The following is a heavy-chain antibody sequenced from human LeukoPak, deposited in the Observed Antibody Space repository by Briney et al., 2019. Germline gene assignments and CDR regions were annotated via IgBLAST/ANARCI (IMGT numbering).Heavy chain of an antibody. CDR3: AGXXXXXXSXXXXLKY. D-gene: IGHD2/OR15-2a*01. V-gene: IGHV1-18*01. CDR1: XXXXX. Sequence: XXXXXISWVRQAPGQGXEWXGWISAYNGNTNYXQKLQGRVTMTTDTSTNTGYMELRRLRSDDTAVYYCAGXXXXXXSXXXXLKYWGXGXLVTVSS. J-gene: IGHJ4*02. CDR2: ISAYNGNT.